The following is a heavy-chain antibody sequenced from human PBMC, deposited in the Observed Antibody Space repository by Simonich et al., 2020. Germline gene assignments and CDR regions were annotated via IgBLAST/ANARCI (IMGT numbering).Heavy chain of an antibody. CDR2: INSDGSST. CDR1: GFTFSSYG. V-gene: IGHV3-74*01. D-gene: IGHD7-27*01. J-gene: IGHJ2*01. CDR3: AREAGDLWYFDL. Sequence: EVQLVESGGGLVQPGGSLRLSCAASGFTFSSYGMHWVRQAPGKGFVWASRINSDGSSTSSADSGKGRFTISRDNAKSTLYLQMNSLRAEDTAVYYCAREAGDLWYFDLWGRGTLVTVSS.